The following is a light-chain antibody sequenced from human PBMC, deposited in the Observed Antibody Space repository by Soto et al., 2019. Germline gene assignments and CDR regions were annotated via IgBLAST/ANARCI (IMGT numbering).Light chain of an antibody. Sequence: QSVLTQSPSASASLGASVKLTCTLSSGHSSYAIAWHQQQPEKGPRYLMKLNSDGSHSKGDGIPDRFSGSSSGAERYLTIPSLPFGDEADYYCQTWGTGIRVFGGGTQLTVL. CDR3: QTWGTGIRV. J-gene: IGLJ3*02. CDR2: LNSDGSH. V-gene: IGLV4-69*01. CDR1: SGHSSYA.